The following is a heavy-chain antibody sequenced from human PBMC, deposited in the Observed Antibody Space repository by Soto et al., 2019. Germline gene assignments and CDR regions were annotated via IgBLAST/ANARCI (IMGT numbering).Heavy chain of an antibody. D-gene: IGHD3-3*01. J-gene: IGHJ4*02. V-gene: IGHV3-23*01. CDR3: AKDPGPLTIFGVVIIGNFDY. Sequence: GGSLRLSCAASGFTFSSYAMSWVRQAPGKGLEWVSAISGSGGSTYYADSVKGRFTISRDNSKNTLYRQMNSLRAEDTAVYYCAKDPGPLTIFGVVIIGNFDYWGQGTLVTVSS. CDR2: ISGSGGST. CDR1: GFTFSSYA.